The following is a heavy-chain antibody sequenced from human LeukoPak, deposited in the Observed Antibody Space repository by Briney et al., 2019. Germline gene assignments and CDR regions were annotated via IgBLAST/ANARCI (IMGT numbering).Heavy chain of an antibody. V-gene: IGHV1-8*01. CDR2: MNPNSGNT. CDR3: ARSRWLRFDAFDI. CDR1: GYTFTSYD. J-gene: IGHJ3*02. Sequence: ASVKDSCKASGYTFTSYDTNWVRQTPGQGLGWMGWMNPNSGNTGYAQKFRGRVTMPRNTPISTAFMELSSLRSEDTPVYYCARSRWLRFDAFDIWGQGTMVTVSS. D-gene: IGHD5-12*01.